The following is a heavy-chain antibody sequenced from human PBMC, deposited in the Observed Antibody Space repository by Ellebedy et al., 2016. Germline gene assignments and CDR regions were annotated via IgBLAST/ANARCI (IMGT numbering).Heavy chain of an antibody. CDR3: TTPTDLGHYDICDY. CDR1: GFTFSDYY. V-gene: IGHV3-15*01. CDR2: IKSKTNGGTT. D-gene: IGHD3-9*01. J-gene: IGHJ4*02. Sequence: GESLKISXAASGFTFSDYYMSWIRQAPGKGLEWVGRIKSKTNGGTTDYAAPVKGRFTISRDDSKTTLYLQMNSLKTEDTAVYYCTTPTDLGHYDICDYWGQGTLVTVSS.